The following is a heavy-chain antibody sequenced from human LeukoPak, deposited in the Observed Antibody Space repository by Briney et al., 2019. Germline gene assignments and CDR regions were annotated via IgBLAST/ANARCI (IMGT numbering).Heavy chain of an antibody. CDR3: ARAAYYRFDY. D-gene: IGHD1-26*01. CDR1: GFTFSSYW. CDR2: INSDGSTI. J-gene: IGHJ4*02. V-gene: IGHV3-74*01. Sequence: GGSLRLSWAASGFTFSSYWVHWVRQAPGKGLEWVARINSDGSTINHADSVRGRFTISRDNAENTLYLQMSSLRAEDTAIYFCARAAYYRFDYWGQGTLVTVSS.